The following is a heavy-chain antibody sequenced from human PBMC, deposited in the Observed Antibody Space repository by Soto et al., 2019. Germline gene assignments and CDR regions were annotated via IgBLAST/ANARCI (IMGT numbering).Heavy chain of an antibody. V-gene: IGHV4-59*01. CDR2: IYYSGST. D-gene: IGHD5-12*01. CDR3: AREGSYSAYNFAHGIQLWSFDF. CDR1: GGSINDFY. Sequence: SETLSLTCTVSGGSINDFYWSWIRQPPGKGLEWIGYIYYSGSTDYNPSLKGRVTISVDTSKNQFSLKLRSVTAADTAVYYCAREGSYSAYNFAHGIQLWSFDFWGQGALVTVSS. J-gene: IGHJ4*02.